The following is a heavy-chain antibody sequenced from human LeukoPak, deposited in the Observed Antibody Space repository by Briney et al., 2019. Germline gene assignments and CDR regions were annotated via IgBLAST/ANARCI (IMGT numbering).Heavy chain of an antibody. CDR3: AKDSSSWYKVYYFDY. CDR1: GFTFSSYA. Sequence: GGSLRLPCAASGFTFSSYAMSWVRQAPGQGVEWVSGISGSGGSTYYAEFVKGRFNISRDNSKNTLYLQMNSLRAEDTAVYYCAKDSSSWYKVYYFDYWGQGTLVTVSS. J-gene: IGHJ4*02. D-gene: IGHD6-13*01. V-gene: IGHV3-23*01. CDR2: ISGSGGST.